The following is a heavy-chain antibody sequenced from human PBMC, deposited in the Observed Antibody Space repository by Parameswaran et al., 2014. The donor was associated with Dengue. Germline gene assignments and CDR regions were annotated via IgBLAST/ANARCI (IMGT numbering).Heavy chain of an antibody. V-gene: IGHV4-4*07. J-gene: IGHJ6*02. CDR2: IYTSGST. Sequence: GKGLEWIGRIYTSGSTNYNPSLKSRVTMSVDTSKNQFSLKLSSVTAADTAVYYCARAVQYPTAPDYGMDVWGQGTTVTVSS. D-gene: IGHD4-11*01. CDR3: ARAVQYPTAPDYGMDV.